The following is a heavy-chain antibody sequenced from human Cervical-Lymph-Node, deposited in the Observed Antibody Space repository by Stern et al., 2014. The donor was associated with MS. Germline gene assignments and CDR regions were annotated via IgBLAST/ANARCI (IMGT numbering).Heavy chain of an antibody. D-gene: IGHD3-10*01. CDR1: GYTFTSYY. J-gene: IGHJ4*02. CDR3: ARDILYLDYYGSGDDY. V-gene: IGHV1-46*03. Sequence: QVQLVQSGAEVKKPGASVKVYCKASGYTFTSYYMHWVRQAPGQGLEWMGLINPSDDRTSYAQKFQGRVTMTRDTSTSTVYMELSSLRSEDTAVYYCARDILYLDYYGSGDDYWGQGTLVTVSS. CDR2: INPSDDRT.